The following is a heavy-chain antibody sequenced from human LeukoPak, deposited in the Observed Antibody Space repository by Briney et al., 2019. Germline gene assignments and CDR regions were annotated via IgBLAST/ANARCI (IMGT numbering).Heavy chain of an antibody. CDR1: GFTFSSYG. CDR2: LSYDGRNK. V-gene: IGHV3-30*18. J-gene: IGHJ4*02. D-gene: IGHD5-24*01. CDR3: AKDETRDAYNLGATDY. Sequence: PGRSLRLSCAASGFTFSSYGMHWVRQAPGKGLEWVAVLSYDGRNKYYADSLKGRFTISRDNSKNTLFLQMNSLRAGDTAVYYCAKDETRDAYNLGATDYWGQGTMVTVSS.